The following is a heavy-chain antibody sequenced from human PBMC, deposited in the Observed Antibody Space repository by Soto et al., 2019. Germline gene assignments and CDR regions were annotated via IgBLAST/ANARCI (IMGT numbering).Heavy chain of an antibody. CDR1: GGTFSSYA. CDR2: IIPILGTA. D-gene: IGHD3-3*01. CDR3: ARAEEWLLRYYYYYGMDV. V-gene: IGHV1-69*13. Sequence: SVNVSCKASGGTFSSYAISWVRQAPGQGLEWMGGIIPILGTANYAQKFQGRVTITADESTSTAYMELSSLRSEDTAVYYCARAEEWLLRYYYYYGMDVWGQGTTVTVSS. J-gene: IGHJ6*02.